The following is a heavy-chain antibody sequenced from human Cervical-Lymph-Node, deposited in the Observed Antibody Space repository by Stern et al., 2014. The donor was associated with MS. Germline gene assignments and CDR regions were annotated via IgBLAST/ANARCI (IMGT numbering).Heavy chain of an antibody. Sequence: EVQLVESGGGLVKPGGSLRLSCAASGFTFSSYSMNWVRQAPGKGLEWVSSISSSSSYIYYADSVKGRFTISRDNAKNSLYLQMNSLRAEDTAVYYCATAERVAYFDYWGQGTLVTVSS. CDR1: GFTFSSYS. CDR3: ATAERVAYFDY. CDR2: ISSSSSYI. D-gene: IGHD5-12*01. J-gene: IGHJ4*02. V-gene: IGHV3-21*01.